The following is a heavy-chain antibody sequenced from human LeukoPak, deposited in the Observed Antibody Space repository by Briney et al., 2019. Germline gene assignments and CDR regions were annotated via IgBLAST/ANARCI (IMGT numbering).Heavy chain of an antibody. CDR2: ISSDGSNK. CDR3: ARDPIRSGWYPYYYYGMDV. D-gene: IGHD6-19*01. Sequence: PGGSLRLSCAASTFTFSIYAIHWVRLAPGKGLEWVAVISSDGSNKYYADSVKGRFTISRDDSKNTLYLQMNSLRAEDTAVYYCARDPIRSGWYPYYYYGMDVWGQGTTVTVSS. J-gene: IGHJ6*02. V-gene: IGHV3-30-3*01. CDR1: TFTFSIYA.